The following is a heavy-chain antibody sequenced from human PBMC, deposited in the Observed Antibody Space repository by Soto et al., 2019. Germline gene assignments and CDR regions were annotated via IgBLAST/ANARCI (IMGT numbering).Heavy chain of an antibody. CDR3: ARVINRVVTYYYYYMDV. Sequence: GGSLRLSCAASGFTFSSYWMSWVRQAPGKGLEWVANIKQDGSEKYYVDSVKGRFTISRDNAKNSLYLQMNSLRAEDTAVYYCARVINRVVTYYYYYMDVWGKGTTVTVSS. V-gene: IGHV3-7*01. J-gene: IGHJ6*03. D-gene: IGHD3-22*01. CDR1: GFTFSSYW. CDR2: IKQDGSEK.